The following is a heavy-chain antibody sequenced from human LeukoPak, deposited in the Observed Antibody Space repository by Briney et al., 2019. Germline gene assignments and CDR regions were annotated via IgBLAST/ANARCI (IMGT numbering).Heavy chain of an antibody. V-gene: IGHV3-48*01. D-gene: IGHD2-21*01. CDR3: ARDPPAYCGGDCAAGMDV. Sequence: GGSLRLSCAASGFTFSSYSMNWVRQAPGKGLEWVSYISSSSSTIYCADSVKGRFTISRDDAKNSLYLQMNSLRAEDTAVYYCARDPPAYCGGDCAAGMDVWGKGTTVTVSS. J-gene: IGHJ6*04. CDR1: GFTFSSYS. CDR2: ISSSSSTI.